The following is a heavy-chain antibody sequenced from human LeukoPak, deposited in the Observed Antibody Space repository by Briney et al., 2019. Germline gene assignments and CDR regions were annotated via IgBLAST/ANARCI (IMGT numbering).Heavy chain of an antibody. CDR1: GFTLSSYN. CDR2: ISSSGSTI. D-gene: IGHD1-1*01. V-gene: IGHV3-48*01. CDR3: ASTTRGGTYYYYMDV. J-gene: IGHJ6*03. Sequence: PGGSLRLSCAVSGFTLSSYNMNWVRQAPGKGLEWVSYISSSGSTIYYADSVKGRFTVSRDNSKNTLYLQMNSLRAEDTAVYYCASTTRGGTYYYYMDVWGKGTTVTISS.